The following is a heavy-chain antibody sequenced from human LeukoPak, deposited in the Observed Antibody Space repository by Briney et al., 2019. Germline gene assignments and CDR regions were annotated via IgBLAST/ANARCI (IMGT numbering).Heavy chain of an antibody. CDR3: AKDYYDSSGYLLYGMDV. D-gene: IGHD3-22*01. CDR2: ISGSSGST. Sequence: GGSLRLSCAASGFTFSSYAMSWVRQAPGKGLEWVSAISGSSGSTYYADSVKGRFTISRGNSKNTLYLQMNSLRAEDTAVYYCAKDYYDSSGYLLYGMDVWGQGTTVTVSS. J-gene: IGHJ6*02. V-gene: IGHV3-23*01. CDR1: GFTFSSYA.